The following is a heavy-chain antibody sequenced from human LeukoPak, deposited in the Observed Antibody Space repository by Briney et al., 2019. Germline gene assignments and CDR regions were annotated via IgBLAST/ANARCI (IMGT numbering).Heavy chain of an antibody. J-gene: IGHJ4*02. CDR1: GFTFSSAW. V-gene: IGHV3-7*03. CDR2: IRQDGSEK. Sequence: GGSLRLSCAASGFTFSSAWMSWVRQAPGKGLEWVAHIRQDGSEKYYVDSVRGRVTISRDNAKNSLYLQMSNLRAEDTAVYYCANGEKGPFDYWGQGTLVTVSS. CDR3: ANGEKGPFDY. D-gene: IGHD5-24*01.